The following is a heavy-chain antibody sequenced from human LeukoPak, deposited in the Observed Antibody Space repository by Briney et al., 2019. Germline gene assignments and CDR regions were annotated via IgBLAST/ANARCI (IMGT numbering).Heavy chain of an antibody. CDR2: INHSGST. J-gene: IGHJ4*02. V-gene: IGHV4-34*01. D-gene: IGHD3-22*01. CDR1: GGSFSGYH. CDR3: ARGAGYYYDSSGYYY. Sequence: SETLSLTCAVYGGSFSGYHWSWIRQPPGKGLEWIGEINHSGSTNYNPSLKSRVTISVDTSKNQFSLKLSSVTAADTAVYYCARGAGYYYDSSGYYYWGQGTLVTVSS.